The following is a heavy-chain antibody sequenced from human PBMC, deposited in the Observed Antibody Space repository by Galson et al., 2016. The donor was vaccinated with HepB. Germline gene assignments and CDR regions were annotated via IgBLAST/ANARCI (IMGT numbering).Heavy chain of an antibody. CDR2: ISYNGSHK. D-gene: IGHD3/OR15-3a*01. CDR1: GFTFSNYA. V-gene: IGHV3-30*04. J-gene: IGHJ6*04. Sequence: SLRLSCAASGFTFSNYAMHWVRQAPGKGLEWVAIISYNGSHKNYSDSVKGRFTVSRDNSKNTLYLQMNSLRAEDTALYYCAKDIGRGTSYYFYGMDVWGKGTTVTVSS. CDR3: AKDIGRGTSYYFYGMDV.